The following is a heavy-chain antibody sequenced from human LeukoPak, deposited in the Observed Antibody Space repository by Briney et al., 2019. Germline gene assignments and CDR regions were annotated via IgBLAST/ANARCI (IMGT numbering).Heavy chain of an antibody. D-gene: IGHD2-15*01. J-gene: IGHJ4*02. CDR2: IYTSGST. CDR1: GGSISSYY. Sequence: SETLSLTCTVSGGSISSYYWSWIRQPAGKGLEWIGRIYTSGSTNYNPSLKSRVTMSVDTSKNQFSLKLSSVTAADTAVYYCARECSGGSCYPYYFAYWGQGTLVTVSS. CDR3: ARECSGGSCYPYYFAY. V-gene: IGHV4-4*07.